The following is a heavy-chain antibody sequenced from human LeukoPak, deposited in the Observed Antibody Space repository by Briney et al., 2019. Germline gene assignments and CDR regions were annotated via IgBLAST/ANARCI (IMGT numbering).Heavy chain of an antibody. CDR2: ISYDGSNK. Sequence: PGGSLRLSCAASGFTFSSYAMHWVRQAPGKGLEWVAVISYDGSNKYYADSVKGRFTISRDNSKNTLYLQMNSLRAEDTAVYYCAIRQVALLIMYYDFSPPAKGYWGQGTLVTVSS. V-gene: IGHV3-30-3*01. CDR3: AIRQVALLIMYYDFSPPAKGY. D-gene: IGHD3-3*01. J-gene: IGHJ4*02. CDR1: GFTFSSYA.